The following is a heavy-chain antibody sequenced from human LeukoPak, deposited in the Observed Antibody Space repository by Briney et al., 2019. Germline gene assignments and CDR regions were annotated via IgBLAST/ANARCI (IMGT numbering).Heavy chain of an antibody. CDR2: VSGGGGNT. CDR1: GFTFSTNA. J-gene: IGHJ3*01. V-gene: IGHV3-23*01. CDR3: AKELIIQPTGTVAFDF. D-gene: IGHD1-1*01. Sequence: GGSLRLSCAASGFTFSTNAMSWVRQAPGKGLEWVSAVSGGGGNTYYAHSVKGRFTISRDNSKQMLYLQMSSLRVEDTAVYYCAKELIIQPTGTVAFDFWGQGTMVTVSS.